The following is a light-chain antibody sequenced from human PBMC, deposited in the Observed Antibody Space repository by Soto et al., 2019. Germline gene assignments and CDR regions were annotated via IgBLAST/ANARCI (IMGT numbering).Light chain of an antibody. Sequence: EIVMTQSPATLSVSPVERATLSCMASESVSSNLAWYQQKPGQAPRLLIRGASSRAAGIPARFSGSGSGTEFTLTISSLQSEDFAVYYCQQYNNWPPLTFGGGTKVDIK. CDR3: QQYNNWPPLT. J-gene: IGKJ4*01. CDR2: GAS. CDR1: ESVSSN. V-gene: IGKV3D-15*01.